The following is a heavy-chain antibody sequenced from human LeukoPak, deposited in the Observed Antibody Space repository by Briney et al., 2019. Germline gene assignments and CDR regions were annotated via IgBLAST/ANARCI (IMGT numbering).Heavy chain of an antibody. V-gene: IGHV1-2*02. CDR3: ARERRWLQFGYGARYAFDI. Sequence: ASVKVSCKASGYTFTDYYMHWVRQAPGQGFEWMGWINPNDGDTNYAQKFQGRVTMTRDTSISTAHMEVSRLRSDDTAVYYCARERRWLQFGYGARYAFDIWGQGTMVTVSS. J-gene: IGHJ3*02. CDR1: GYTFTDYY. D-gene: IGHD5-24*01. CDR2: INPNDGDT.